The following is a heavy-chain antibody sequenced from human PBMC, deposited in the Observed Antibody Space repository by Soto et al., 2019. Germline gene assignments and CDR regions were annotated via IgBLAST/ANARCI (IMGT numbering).Heavy chain of an antibody. D-gene: IGHD3-3*02. J-gene: IGHJ6*02. Sequence: QVQLVESGGGLVKPGGSLRLSCEASGFTFSDYYMSWIRQAPGKGLEWVAYISSDSSFATYADSVKGRLTISRDNAKRSLALQVTRLRADYTAVYYCGRGGLRDSGPHTIFYYYGVDVWGQGTTVTVSS. CDR1: GFTFSDYY. V-gene: IGHV3-11*06. CDR3: GRGGLRDSGPHTIFYYYGVDV. CDR2: ISSDSSFA.